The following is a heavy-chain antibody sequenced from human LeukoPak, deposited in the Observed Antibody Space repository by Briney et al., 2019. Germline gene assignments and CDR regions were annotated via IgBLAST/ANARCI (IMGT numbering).Heavy chain of an antibody. J-gene: IGHJ4*02. CDR1: VFTFSSYA. V-gene: IGHV3-23*01. D-gene: IGHD3-10*01. Sequence: GGSLRLSCAASVFTFSSYAMNWVRQAPGKGLEWVSAISGSGGATYYADSVKGRFTMSRDNSKNTLYLQTNSLRAEDTAVYYCAKGAYYHGSGRYFDYWGQGTLVTVSS. CDR2: ISGSGGAT. CDR3: AKGAYYHGSGRYFDY.